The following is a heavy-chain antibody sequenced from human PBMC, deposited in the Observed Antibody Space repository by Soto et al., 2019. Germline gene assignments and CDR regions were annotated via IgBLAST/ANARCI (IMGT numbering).Heavy chain of an antibody. J-gene: IGHJ5*02. CDR1: GFSLSVYGVR. Sequence: SGPTLVNPTQTLTLTCSFSGFSLSVYGVRVIWFRQPPGETLEWLALIHWNDDKRYSPYLKSRLTITKDTSKTQVVLTLTNLDPLDTGTYSCAHTKDSSGFLTSWGQGILVTVSS. CDR3: AHTKDSSGFLTS. D-gene: IGHD3-22*01. CDR2: IHWNDDK. V-gene: IGHV2-5*01.